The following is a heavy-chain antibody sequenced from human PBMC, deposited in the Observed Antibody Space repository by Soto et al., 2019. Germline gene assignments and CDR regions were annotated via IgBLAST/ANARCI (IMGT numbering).Heavy chain of an antibody. CDR2: IYYSGTT. D-gene: IGHD2-15*01. V-gene: IGHV4-31*03. CDR3: ARNWYLRQCGNNWFDP. CDR1: GGSISTGGYY. J-gene: IGHJ5*02. Sequence: SETLSLTCTVSGGSISTGGYYWSWIRQHPGKGLEWIGYIYYSGTTYYNPSLKSRVTISVDTSKNQFSLKLSSVTAADTATYYCARNWYLRQCGNNWFDPWGQGTLVTVS.